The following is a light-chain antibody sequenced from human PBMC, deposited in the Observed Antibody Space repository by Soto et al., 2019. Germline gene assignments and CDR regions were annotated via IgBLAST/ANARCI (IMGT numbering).Light chain of an antibody. Sequence: EIVLAQSPATLSLSPGDTATLSCRASQSVSSYLAWYQQKPGQAPRLLIYDVSNRATGIPARFSGSGSGTDFTLTIGSLEPEDCAVYYCQQRGNWPRTFGQGTKVEIK. V-gene: IGKV3-11*01. CDR3: QQRGNWPRT. J-gene: IGKJ2*01. CDR1: QSVSSY. CDR2: DVS.